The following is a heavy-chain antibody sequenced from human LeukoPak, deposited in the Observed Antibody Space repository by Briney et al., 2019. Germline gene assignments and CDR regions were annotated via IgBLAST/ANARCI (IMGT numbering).Heavy chain of an antibody. CDR1: GGSFSGYD. J-gene: IGHJ4*02. CDR2: INHSGST. Sequence: SETLSLTCAVYGGSFSGYDWSWIRRPPGKGREWIGEINHSGSTNYNPSLKSRVTISVDTSKNQFSLRLTSVTAADTAVYYCARQTGSGLFILPGGQGTLVTVSS. V-gene: IGHV4-34*01. D-gene: IGHD3/OR15-3a*01. CDR3: ARQTGSGLFILP.